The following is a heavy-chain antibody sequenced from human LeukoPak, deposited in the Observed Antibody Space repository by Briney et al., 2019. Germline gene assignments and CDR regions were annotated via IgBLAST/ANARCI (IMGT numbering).Heavy chain of an antibody. D-gene: IGHD2-15*01. CDR3: ARVDYCSGGSCYFRDDAFDI. Sequence: ASVKVSCKASGYTFTSYGISWVRQAPGQGLEWMGWISANNGNTNYAQKLQGRVTMTTDTSTSTVYTELRSLRSDDTAVYYCARVDYCSGGSCYFRDDAFDIWGQGTMVTVSS. CDR1: GYTFTSYG. CDR2: ISANNGNT. J-gene: IGHJ3*02. V-gene: IGHV1-18*01.